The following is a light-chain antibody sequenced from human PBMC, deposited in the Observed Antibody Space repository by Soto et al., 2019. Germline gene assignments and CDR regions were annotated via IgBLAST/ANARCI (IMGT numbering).Light chain of an antibody. CDR2: GAS. Sequence: IVLTQSPATLSVSPGERATLSCRASQSVSSLLAWYQQKPGQAPRLLIYGASNRATGIPDRFSGSGSGTDFTLTISSLEPEDFAIYHCQQRSNWPLTFGGGTKVDIK. V-gene: IGKV3-11*01. CDR3: QQRSNWPLT. J-gene: IGKJ4*01. CDR1: QSVSSL.